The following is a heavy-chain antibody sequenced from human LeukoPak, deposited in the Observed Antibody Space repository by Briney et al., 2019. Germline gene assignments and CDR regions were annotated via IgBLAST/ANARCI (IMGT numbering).Heavy chain of an antibody. D-gene: IGHD2-2*01. CDR3: ARAPGYCSTTSCEYYYYMDV. V-gene: IGHV4-4*07. Sequence: PSETLSLTCTVSGGSLSSYYWSWTRQPAGKGLEWIGRVYTSGSTNYNPSLKSRVTMSIDTSKNQFSLEVSSVTAADTAVYYCARAPGYCSTTSCEYYYYMDVWGKGTTVTVSS. CDR1: GGSLSSYY. J-gene: IGHJ6*03. CDR2: VYTSGST.